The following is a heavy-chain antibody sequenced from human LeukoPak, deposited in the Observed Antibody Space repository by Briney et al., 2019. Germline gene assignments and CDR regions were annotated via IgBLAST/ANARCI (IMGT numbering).Heavy chain of an antibody. Sequence: SETLSLTCTVSGGSISSSSYYWGWIRQPPGKGLEWIGSIYYSGSTYYNPSLKSRVTISVDTSKYQFSLKLSSVTAADTAVYYCARLGYSSSGFSDYWGQGTLVTVSS. CDR1: GGSISSSSYY. CDR2: IYYSGST. V-gene: IGHV4-39*01. J-gene: IGHJ4*02. D-gene: IGHD6-6*01. CDR3: ARLGYSSSGFSDY.